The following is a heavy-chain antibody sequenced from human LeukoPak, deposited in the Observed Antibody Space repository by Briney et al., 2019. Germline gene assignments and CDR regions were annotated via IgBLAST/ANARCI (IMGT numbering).Heavy chain of an antibody. CDR3: ARVAEAAAFDS. Sequence: GGSLRLSCAASGFTFSTYSMNWVRQAPGKGLEWVSSISSNSRYIYNADSVRGRFTISRDNAKNSLYLQMNSLKPEDTAVYYCARVAEAAAFDSWGQGTLVTVSS. V-gene: IGHV3-21*06. D-gene: IGHD6-13*01. CDR2: ISSNSRYI. J-gene: IGHJ4*02. CDR1: GFTFSTYS.